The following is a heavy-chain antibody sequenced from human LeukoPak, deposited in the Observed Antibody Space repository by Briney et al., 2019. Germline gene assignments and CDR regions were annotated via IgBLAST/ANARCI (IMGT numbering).Heavy chain of an antibody. J-gene: IGHJ4*02. CDR2: TRSKAYGGAT. V-gene: IGHV3-49*04. D-gene: IGHD6-13*01. Sequence: PGGSLRLSCTPSGFTFGDNAMSWVRQAPGKGLEWVGFTRSKAYGGATEYAASVKGRFTISRDDSKSIAYLQMNSLRPEDTAVYCCTRSSTYLDYWGQGTLVTVSS. CDR1: GFTFGDNA. CDR3: TRSSTYLDY.